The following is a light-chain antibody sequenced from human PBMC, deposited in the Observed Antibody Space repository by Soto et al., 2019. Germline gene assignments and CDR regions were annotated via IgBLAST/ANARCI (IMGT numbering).Light chain of an antibody. V-gene: IGKV1-5*01. J-gene: IGKJ3*01. CDR1: QSINSW. Sequence: DIQMTQSPSTLSASVGDRVTITYRASQSINSWLAWYQQKPGKAPKLLIYDASSLESGVPSRFSGSGSGTEFTLPISSLQPDDFATYYCQQFNSYPFPFGAKTKVDIK. CDR2: DAS. CDR3: QQFNSYPFP.